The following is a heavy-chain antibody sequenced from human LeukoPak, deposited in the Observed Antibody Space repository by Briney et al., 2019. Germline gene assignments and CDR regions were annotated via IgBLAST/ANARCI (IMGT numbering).Heavy chain of an antibody. CDR1: GFTFSSYS. Sequence: GGSLRLSCAASGFTFSSYSMNWVRQAPGKGLEWVSSISSSSSYIYYADSVKGRFTISRDNAKNTLYLQMNSLRAEDTAVYYCAREWAVASHDYWGEGTLVTVSS. V-gene: IGHV3-21*01. CDR2: ISSSSSYI. D-gene: IGHD6-19*01. CDR3: AREWAVASHDY. J-gene: IGHJ4*02.